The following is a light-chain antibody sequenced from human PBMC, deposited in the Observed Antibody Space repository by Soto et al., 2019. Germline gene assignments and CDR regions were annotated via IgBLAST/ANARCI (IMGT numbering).Light chain of an antibody. CDR3: QQFDSSAIT. V-gene: IGKV3-20*01. Sequence: EIVLTQSPGTLSLSPGERATLSCRASQSVRNNYLAWYQHKGGQAPRLLIYGASTRATGIPDRFSGSGSGTDFTLTISRLEPEDLAVYYCQQFDSSAITFGQGTRLEIK. CDR1: QSVRNNY. J-gene: IGKJ5*01. CDR2: GAS.